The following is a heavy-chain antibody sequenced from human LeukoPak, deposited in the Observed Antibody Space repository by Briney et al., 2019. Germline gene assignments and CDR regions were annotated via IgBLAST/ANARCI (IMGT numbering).Heavy chain of an antibody. CDR3: ARDRTMVRGVQYYYYYGMDV. CDR1: GFTFSSYW. V-gene: IGHV3-7*01. Sequence: GGSLRLSCAASGFTFSSYWMSWVRQAPGKGLEWVANIKQDGSEKYYVDSVKGRFTISRDNAKNSLYLQMNSLRAEDTAVYYCARDRTMVRGVQYYYYYGMDVWGQGTTVTVCS. D-gene: IGHD3-10*01. J-gene: IGHJ6*02. CDR2: IKQDGSEK.